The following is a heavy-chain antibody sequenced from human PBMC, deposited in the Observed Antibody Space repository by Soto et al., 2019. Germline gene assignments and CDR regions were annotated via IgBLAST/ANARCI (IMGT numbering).Heavy chain of an antibody. Sequence: TSETLSLTCGVSGVSIDSGYWWGWVRQPPGKDLEWLGDMSHGGSTNHNPSLKSRVTILLDNSMNEFSLRLSSVTAADTAVYYCARLNGYCVGTSCHGYYGMDVWGQGTTVTVSS. D-gene: IGHD2-2*03. CDR2: MSHGGST. V-gene: IGHV4-4*02. CDR1: GVSIDSGYW. J-gene: IGHJ6*02. CDR3: ARLNGYCVGTSCHGYYGMDV.